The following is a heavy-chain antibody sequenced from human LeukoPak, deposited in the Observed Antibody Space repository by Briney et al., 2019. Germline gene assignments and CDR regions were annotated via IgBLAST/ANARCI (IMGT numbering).Heavy chain of an antibody. CDR2: IIPIFGTA. CDR1: GGTLSSYA. CDR3: ARGRPAAAGGKPFDY. D-gene: IGHD6-13*01. V-gene: IGHV1-69*06. Sequence: ASVKVSCKASGGTLSSYAISWVRQAPGQGLEWMGGIIPIFGTANYAQKFQGRVTITADKSTSTAYMELSSLRSEDTAVYYCARGRPAAAGGKPFDYWGQGTLVTVSS. J-gene: IGHJ4*02.